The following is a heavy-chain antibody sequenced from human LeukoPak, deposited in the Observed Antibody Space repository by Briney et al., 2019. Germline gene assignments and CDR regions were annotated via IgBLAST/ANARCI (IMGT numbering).Heavy chain of an antibody. CDR1: GGSFSSYY. CDR3: ARGYDYVWGSQRGLGY. J-gene: IGHJ4*02. D-gene: IGHD3-16*01. Sequence: PSETLSLTCNVSGGSFSSYYWSWIRQPPGKGLEWIGYIYYSGSTKYNLSLKSQVTISVDTSKNQLSLRLSSVTAADTAVYCCARGYDYVWGSQRGLGYWGQGTLVTVSS. V-gene: IGHV4-59*01. CDR2: IYYSGST.